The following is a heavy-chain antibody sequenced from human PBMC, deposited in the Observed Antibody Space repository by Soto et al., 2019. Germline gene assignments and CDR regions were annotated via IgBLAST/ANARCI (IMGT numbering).Heavy chain of an antibody. J-gene: IGHJ3*02. CDR2: INAGNGNT. CDR3: ARGIIAVAGTVAFDI. CDR1: GYTFTSYA. Sequence: ASVKVSCKASGYTFTSYAMHWVRQAPGQRLEWMGWINAGNGNTKYSQKFQGRVTITRDTSASTAHMELSSLRSEDTAVYYCARGIIAVAGTVAFDIWGQGTMVTVSS. D-gene: IGHD6-19*01. V-gene: IGHV1-3*01.